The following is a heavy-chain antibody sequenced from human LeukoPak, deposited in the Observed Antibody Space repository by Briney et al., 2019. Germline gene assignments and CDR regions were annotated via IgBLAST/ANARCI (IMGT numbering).Heavy chain of an antibody. V-gene: IGHV4-4*07. CDR1: GGSISSYY. D-gene: IGHD6-19*01. CDR2: TYTSGTT. J-gene: IGHJ5*02. CDR3: VGGWTSHGWFDP. Sequence: PSETLSLTCTVSGGSISSYYWSWIRQPAGKGLEWIGRTYTSGTTNNNPPLKSRVTMSVATSKNQFSLKLSSVTAADTAVYYCVGGWTSHGWFDPWGQGTLVNVSS.